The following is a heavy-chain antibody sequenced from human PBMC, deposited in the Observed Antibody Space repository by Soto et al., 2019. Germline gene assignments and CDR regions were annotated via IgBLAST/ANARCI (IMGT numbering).Heavy chain of an antibody. Sequence: QVQLVQSGAEVKKPGSSVKVSCKASGGTFSSYAISWVRQAPGQGLEWMGGIIPIFGTANYAQKFQGRVTITADKSTSTAYMERSSLRSEDTAVYYCARGAAMYYYDSSGYYSSFDYWGQGTLVTVSS. D-gene: IGHD3-22*01. CDR3: ARGAAMYYYDSSGYYSSFDY. V-gene: IGHV1-69*06. J-gene: IGHJ4*02. CDR2: IIPIFGTA. CDR1: GGTFSSYA.